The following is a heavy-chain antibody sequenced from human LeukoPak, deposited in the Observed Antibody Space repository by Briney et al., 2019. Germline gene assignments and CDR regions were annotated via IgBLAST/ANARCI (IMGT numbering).Heavy chain of an antibody. J-gene: IGHJ6*02. D-gene: IGHD2-2*03. V-gene: IGHV3-23*01. CDR2: ISGSGGST. CDR3: ARGGYCSSTSCSDYDGMDV. CDR1: GFTFSSYA. Sequence: GGSLRLSCAASGFTFSSYAMSWVRQAPGKGLEWVSAISGSGGSTYYADSVKGRFTISRDNSKNTLYLQMNSLRAEDTAVYYCARGGYCSSTSCSDYDGMDVWGQETTVTVSS.